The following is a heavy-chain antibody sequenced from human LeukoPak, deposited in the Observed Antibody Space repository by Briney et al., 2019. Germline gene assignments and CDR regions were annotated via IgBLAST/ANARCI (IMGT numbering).Heavy chain of an antibody. CDR2: INHSGST. CDR3: ARLPTATTAYYYYYMDV. J-gene: IGHJ6*03. V-gene: IGHV4-34*01. Sequence: PSETLSLTCAVYGGSFSGYYWSWIRQPPGKGLEWIGEINHSGSTNYNPSLKSRVTISVDTSKNQFSLKLSSVTAADTAVYYCARLPTATTAYYYYYMDVWGKGTTVTISS. CDR1: GGSFSGYY. D-gene: IGHD1-26*01.